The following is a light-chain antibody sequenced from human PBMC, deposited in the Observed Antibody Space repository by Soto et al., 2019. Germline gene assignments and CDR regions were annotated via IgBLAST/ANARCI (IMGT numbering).Light chain of an antibody. V-gene: IGLV1-44*01. CDR2: TNN. CDR1: TSNLGGNT. J-gene: IGLJ2*01. CDR3: AACDDSLNAVV. Sequence: QSVLTQPPSVSGTPGHKVSISCSGSTSNLGGNTVNWYQQLPGTAPKLLIYTNNQRPSGVPDRFSGSKSGTSASLAISGLRSEDEADFYCAACDDSLNAVVFGGGTQLTVL.